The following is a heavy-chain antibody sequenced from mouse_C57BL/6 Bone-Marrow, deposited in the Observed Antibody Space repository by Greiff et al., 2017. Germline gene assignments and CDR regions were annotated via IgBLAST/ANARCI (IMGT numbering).Heavy chain of an antibody. CDR1: GFNIKDDY. D-gene: IGHD2-4*01. CDR2: IDPENGDT. V-gene: IGHV14-4*01. J-gene: IGHJ4*01. CDR3: TTDYDYDLYAMDY. Sequence: VQLQQSGAELVRPGASVKLSCTASGFNIKDDYMHWVKQRPEQGLEWIGWIDPENGDTEYASKFQGKATITADTSSNTAYLQLSSLTSEDTAAYYCTTDYDYDLYAMDYWGQGTSVTVSS.